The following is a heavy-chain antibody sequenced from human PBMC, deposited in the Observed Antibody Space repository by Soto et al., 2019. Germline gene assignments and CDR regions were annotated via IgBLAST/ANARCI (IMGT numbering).Heavy chain of an antibody. J-gene: IGHJ3*02. V-gene: IGHV4-39*01. CDR1: GGSISSSSYY. CDR3: ASPSNSGWYGDSFDI. CDR2: VYSSGST. D-gene: IGHD6-19*01. Sequence: QLQLQESGPGLVKPSETLSLTCTVSGGSISSSSYYWGWIRLAPGKGLSWIGTVYSSGSTYYHPSLRGRVTISVDTYTNQFSLKMGSVTAADTALYFCASPSNSGWYGDSFDIWGPGTMVTVSS.